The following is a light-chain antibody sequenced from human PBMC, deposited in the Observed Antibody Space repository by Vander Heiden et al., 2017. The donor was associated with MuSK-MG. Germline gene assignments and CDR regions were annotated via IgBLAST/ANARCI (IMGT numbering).Light chain of an antibody. J-gene: IGLJ3*02. CDR2: DVT. V-gene: IGLV2-23*02. CDR3: CSYASRYNLV. Sequence: SALTQPASVPGSPGQSNTISCTGTSRDIGTNNLVSWYQQPPGKPPLLIIYDVTRRPSVVSNRFSASKAGTTASLTISGHQAEDEAYYYCCSYASRYNLVFGGGTKVTVL. CDR1: SRDIGTNNL.